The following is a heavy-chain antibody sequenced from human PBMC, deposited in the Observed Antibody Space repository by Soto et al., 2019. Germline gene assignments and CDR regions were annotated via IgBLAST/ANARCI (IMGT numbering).Heavy chain of an antibody. CDR3: ANSAYYYYRDV. Sequence: LSLTCTVSGGSISSYYWSWIRQPPGKGLEWIGYIYYSGSTNYNPSLRGRVTISVDTSKNQFSLKLTSVTAADTAVYYCANSAYYYYRDVWGKGTTVTVPS. V-gene: IGHV4-59*01. J-gene: IGHJ6*03. CDR1: GGSISSYY. CDR2: IYYSGST.